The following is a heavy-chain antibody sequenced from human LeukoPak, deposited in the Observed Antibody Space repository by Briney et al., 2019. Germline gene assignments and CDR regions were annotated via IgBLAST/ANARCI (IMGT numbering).Heavy chain of an antibody. J-gene: IGHJ4*02. D-gene: IGHD5-24*01. CDR3: ARFSGGSRWLQLQGYFDY. Sequence: GESLKISCKGSENSFTTYWIAWVRQMPGKGLEWMGIIYPDDSDTRYSPSFQGQVTISADKSISTAYLQWSSLKASDTAMYYCARFSGGSRWLQLQGYFDYWGQGTLVTVSS. CDR2: IYPDDSDT. CDR1: ENSFTTYW. V-gene: IGHV5-51*01.